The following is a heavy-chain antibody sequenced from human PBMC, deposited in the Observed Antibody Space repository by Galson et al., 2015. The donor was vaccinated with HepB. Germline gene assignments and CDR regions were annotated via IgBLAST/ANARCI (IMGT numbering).Heavy chain of an antibody. D-gene: IGHD3-9*01. V-gene: IGHV3-30*04. CDR1: GFTFNTYA. Sequence: SLRLSCAASGFTFNTYAMHWVRQAPGKGLEWVAVISHDGSNKCYVDSVEGRFTIFRDNSKSTVYLEMNSLRPDDTAVYFCARDPPDSHWLFQDWGQGTLVTVSS. CDR3: ARDPPDSHWLFQD. J-gene: IGHJ1*01. CDR2: ISHDGSNK.